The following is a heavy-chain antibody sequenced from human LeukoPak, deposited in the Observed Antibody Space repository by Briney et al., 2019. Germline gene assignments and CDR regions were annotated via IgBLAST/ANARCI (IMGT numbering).Heavy chain of an antibody. CDR1: GGSISTTTNS. V-gene: IGHV4-39*01. Sequence: SETLSLTCNVSGGSISTTTNSWGWAWIRQRPTKGLEWIGSIYYGGSPYYTSSLKSRVTISVDTSKNQFSLKLASLTAADTAVYYCARNSCSGGSCYENRGYFDYWGQGTLVTVSS. D-gene: IGHD2-15*01. CDR3: ARNSCSGGSCYENRGYFDY. J-gene: IGHJ4*02. CDR2: IYYGGSP.